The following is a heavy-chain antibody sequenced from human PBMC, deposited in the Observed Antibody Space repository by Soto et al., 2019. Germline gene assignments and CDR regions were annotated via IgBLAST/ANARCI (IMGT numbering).Heavy chain of an antibody. V-gene: IGHV4-39*01. CDR1: GGSISSSSFY. D-gene: IGHD4-17*01. J-gene: IGHJ4*02. CDR2: IYYSGNT. CDR3: ANLITTVTTHYFDY. Sequence: PSETLSLTCTVSGGSISSSSFYWGWIRQPPGKGLEWIGSIYYSGNTYYNPSLKSRVTLSVDTSKNQFSLKLSSVTAADTAVYYCANLITTVTTHYFDYWGQGTLVIV.